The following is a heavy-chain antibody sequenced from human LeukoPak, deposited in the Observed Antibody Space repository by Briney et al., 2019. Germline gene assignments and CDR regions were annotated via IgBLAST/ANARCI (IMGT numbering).Heavy chain of an antibody. CDR3: ASSSIGGDVSYFDL. CDR2: NSAYNGNT. CDR1: GYTFTSYG. Sequence: PVNVSCKAAGYTFTSYGISWVRQAPGQGLEWMGWNSAYNGNTNSAQKQQGRVTMTTGTSTRTAYMELRSLLSDDTAVYYCASSSIGGDVSYFDLWGRGTLVTVSS. V-gene: IGHV1-18*01. J-gene: IGHJ2*01. D-gene: IGHD2-21*01.